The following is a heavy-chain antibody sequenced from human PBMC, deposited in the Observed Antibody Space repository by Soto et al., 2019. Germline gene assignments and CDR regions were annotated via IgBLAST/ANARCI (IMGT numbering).Heavy chain of an antibody. J-gene: IGHJ4*02. D-gene: IGHD6-19*01. Sequence: ASVKLSCKASGYAFRDYGISWVRQAPGQGPEWMGWISAYNGDINYAQSFQGRLTLTTDTSTSTAHMELRSLRSDDTAVYYCARNRGWYQLDSWGQGTLVTVSS. V-gene: IGHV1-18*01. CDR2: ISAYNGDI. CDR3: ARNRGWYQLDS. CDR1: GYAFRDYG.